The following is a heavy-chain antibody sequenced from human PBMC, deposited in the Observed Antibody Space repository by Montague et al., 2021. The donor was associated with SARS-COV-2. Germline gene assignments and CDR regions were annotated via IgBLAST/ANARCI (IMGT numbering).Heavy chain of an antibody. J-gene: IGHJ3*01. CDR3: AKEREVVRAARTLVAFDL. V-gene: IGHV4-34*01. D-gene: IGHD2-2*01. CDR2: INYSGTA. Sequence: SETLSLTCAVYGGSFSGYYWSWLRQSPRRGLEWIGEINYSGTANYNPSLKSRVSISVDTSKNQFTLKLTSVTAADTAMYYCAKEREVVRAARTLVAFDLWGQGTMVTVSS. CDR1: GGSFSGYY.